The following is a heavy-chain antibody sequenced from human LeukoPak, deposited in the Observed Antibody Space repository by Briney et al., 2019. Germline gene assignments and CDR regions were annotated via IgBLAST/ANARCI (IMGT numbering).Heavy chain of an antibody. V-gene: IGHV3-49*03. CDR3: TREVQYDSSGYYYSYYYMDV. D-gene: IGHD3-22*01. Sequence: GGSLRLSCTASGFTFGDYALSWFRQAPGKGLEWVGFIRSKAYGVTTEYAASVTGRFTISRDDSKSIAYLQMNSLKTEDTAVYYCTREVQYDSSGYYYSYYYMDVWGKGTTVTVSS. J-gene: IGHJ6*03. CDR1: GFTFGDYA. CDR2: IRSKAYGVTT.